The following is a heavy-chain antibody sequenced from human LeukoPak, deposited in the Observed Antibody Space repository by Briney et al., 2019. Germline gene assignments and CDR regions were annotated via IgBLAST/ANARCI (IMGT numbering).Heavy chain of an antibody. D-gene: IGHD3-22*01. V-gene: IGHV3-48*03. CDR3: TRDGRRRRYYYDSSGYYAFGY. CDR1: GFTFSSYE. Sequence: GGSLRLSCAASGFTFSSYEMNWVRQAPGKGLEWVSYISSSGSTIYYADSVKGRFTISRDNAKNSLYLQMNSLRAEDTAVYYCTRDGRRRRYYYDSSGYYAFGYWGQGTLVTVSS. J-gene: IGHJ4*02. CDR2: ISSSGSTI.